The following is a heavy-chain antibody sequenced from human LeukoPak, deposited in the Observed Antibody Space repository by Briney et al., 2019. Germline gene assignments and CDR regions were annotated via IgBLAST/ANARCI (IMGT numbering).Heavy chain of an antibody. CDR2: INPSGGST. CDR3: ARDDEGRANFDF. CDR1: GYTFTSYY. V-gene: IGHV1-46*01. J-gene: IGHJ4*02. Sequence: ASVKVSCKASGYTFTSYYMHWVRQAPGQGLEWMGIINPSGGSTSYAQKFQGRVTMTRDMSTSTDYMELTRLRSDDTAIYYCARDDEGRANFDFWGQGTLVTVSS.